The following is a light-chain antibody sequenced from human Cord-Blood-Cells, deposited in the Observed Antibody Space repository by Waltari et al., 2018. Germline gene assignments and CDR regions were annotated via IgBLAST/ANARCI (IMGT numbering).Light chain of an antibody. CDR1: ALPKPH. V-gene: IGLV3-25*03. J-gene: IGLJ2*01. CDR3: QSADSSGTYPVV. CDR2: KDS. Sequence: SHELPQPPPVSVSPGQTARLTCSGAALPKPHANWYQQKPGQAPVLVINKDSERPSGIPERFSGSSSVTTVTLTISGVQAEDEADYYCQSADSSGTYPVVFGGGTKLTVL.